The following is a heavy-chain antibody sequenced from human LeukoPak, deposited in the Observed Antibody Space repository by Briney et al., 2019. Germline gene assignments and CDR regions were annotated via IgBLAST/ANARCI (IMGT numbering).Heavy chain of an antibody. Sequence: ASVKVSCKPSGYSFTGYYMHWVRQAPGQGLEWMGWINPNSGGPNYAQKFQGRVTMTRDTSISTAYMEMSRLRSDDTAVYYCARDVSAGGTNWFDPWGQGTLVTVSS. V-gene: IGHV1-2*02. J-gene: IGHJ5*02. D-gene: IGHD3-16*01. CDR2: INPNSGGP. CDR3: ARDVSAGGTNWFDP. CDR1: GYSFTGYY.